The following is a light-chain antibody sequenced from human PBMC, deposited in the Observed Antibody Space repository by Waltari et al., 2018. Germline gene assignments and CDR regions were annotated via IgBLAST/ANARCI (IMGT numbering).Light chain of an antibody. CDR2: DNN. CDR3: AVWDDSLSGVV. CDR1: SSNIGSYY. Sequence: QSGLTQPPSASGAPGQRVTISCSGSSSNIGSYYVYWYQFPGTAPKLLIHDNNQRPSGVPDRFSGSKSGTSASLAIGELRSEDEADYYCAVWDDSLSGVVFGGGTKLTVL. J-gene: IGLJ3*02. V-gene: IGLV1-47*02.